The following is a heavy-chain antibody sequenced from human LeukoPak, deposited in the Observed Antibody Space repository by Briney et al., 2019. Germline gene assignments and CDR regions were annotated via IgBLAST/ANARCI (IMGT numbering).Heavy chain of an antibody. V-gene: IGHV4-59*08. J-gene: IGHJ4*02. Sequence: SETLSLTCTVSGGYIAAFYWSWIRQSPGKGLEWIGYVYYNGNTNYNPSLKSRVTMPVDTSKNQFSLKLSSVTAADTAVYYCAGLSGSQTTPYWGQGTLVTVSS. CDR3: AGLSGSQTTPY. CDR1: GGYIAAFY. D-gene: IGHD1-26*01. CDR2: VYYNGNT.